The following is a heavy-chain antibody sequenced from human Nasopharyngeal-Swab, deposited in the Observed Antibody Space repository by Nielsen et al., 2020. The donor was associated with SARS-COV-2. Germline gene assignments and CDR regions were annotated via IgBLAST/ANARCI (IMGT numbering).Heavy chain of an antibody. J-gene: IGHJ6*02. CDR1: GGSISSSSYY. CDR3: ARDPLKSITIFGVVSYSYGMDV. D-gene: IGHD3-3*01. CDR2: IHYSAST. V-gene: IGHV4-39*06. Sequence: SQTLSLTCTVSGGSISSSSYYWGWIRQPPGKGLEWIGSIHYSASTYYNPSLKSRVTISVDTSNNQFPLKLSSVTAADTAVYYCARDPLKSITIFGVVSYSYGMDVWGQGTTVTVSS.